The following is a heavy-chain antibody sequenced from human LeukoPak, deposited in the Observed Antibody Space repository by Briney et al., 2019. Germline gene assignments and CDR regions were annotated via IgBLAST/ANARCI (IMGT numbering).Heavy chain of an antibody. CDR2: ISLNSADI. CDR3: TKHITTDATTPFYYGMDV. Sequence: GGSLRLSCAASGFAFSTYSMNGVRQPPGRGLKWVASISLNSADIYYADSVKRRFTIARDNAKNSLHLQMDSLRAEDTAIYYCTKHITTDATTPFYYGMDVWGQGTTVTVSS. CDR1: GFAFSTYS. J-gene: IGHJ6*02. V-gene: IGHV3-21*01. D-gene: IGHD3-22*01.